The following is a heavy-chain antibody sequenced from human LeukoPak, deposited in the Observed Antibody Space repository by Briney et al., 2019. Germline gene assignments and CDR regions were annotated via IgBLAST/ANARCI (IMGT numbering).Heavy chain of an antibody. Sequence: SETLSLTCAVYGGSFSGYYWSGIRQPPGKGLEGMGEINHSGSTNYNPSLKSRVTISVDTSKNQFSLELSSVTAAATAVYYCARVGVVGATHWFDRWGQGTLVTVSS. J-gene: IGHJ5*02. CDR2: INHSGST. V-gene: IGHV4-34*01. CDR1: GGSFSGYY. CDR3: ARVGVVGATHWFDR. D-gene: IGHD1-26*01.